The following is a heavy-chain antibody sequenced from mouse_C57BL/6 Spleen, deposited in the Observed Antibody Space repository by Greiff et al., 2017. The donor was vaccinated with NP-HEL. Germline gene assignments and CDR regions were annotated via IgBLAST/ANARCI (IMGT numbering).Heavy chain of an antibody. V-gene: IGHV1-50*01. Sequence: QVQLQQPGAELVKPGASVKLSCKASGYTFTSYWMQWVKQRPGQGLEWIGEIDPSDSYTNYNQKFKGKATLTVDTSSSTAYMQLSSLTSEDSAVYYCARSAAQDHFDYWGQGTTLTVSS. J-gene: IGHJ2*01. CDR1: GYTFTSYW. CDR2: IDPSDSYT. CDR3: ARSAAQDHFDY. D-gene: IGHD3-2*02.